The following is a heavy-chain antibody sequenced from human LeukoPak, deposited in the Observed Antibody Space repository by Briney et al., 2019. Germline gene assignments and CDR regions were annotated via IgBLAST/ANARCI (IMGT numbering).Heavy chain of an antibody. CDR2: ISSSSSYI. CDR3: ARDNYRGATMGYDY. D-gene: IGHD3-10*01. CDR1: GFTFSSYS. V-gene: IGHV3-21*01. Sequence: GGSLRLSCAASGFTFSSYSMNWVRQAPGKGLEWVSSISSSSSYIYYADSVKGRFTISRDNAKNSLYLQMNSLRAEDTAVYYCARDNYRGATMGYDYWGQGTLVTVSS. J-gene: IGHJ4*02.